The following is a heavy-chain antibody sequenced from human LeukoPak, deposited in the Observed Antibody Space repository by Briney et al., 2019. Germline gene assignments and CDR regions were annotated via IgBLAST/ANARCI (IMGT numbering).Heavy chain of an antibody. CDR3: ARERAAYYYMDV. CDR1: GGSINSHY. V-gene: IGHV4-59*11. CDR2: IHYSGSS. Sequence: PSETLSLTCTVDGGSINSHYWSWIRQPPGKGLEWLGYIHYSGSSNYNPSLKSRVTISVGASKNQFSRKLSAVPAADPAVYYCARERAAYYYMDVWGKGTTVTVYS. D-gene: IGHD6-25*01. J-gene: IGHJ6*03.